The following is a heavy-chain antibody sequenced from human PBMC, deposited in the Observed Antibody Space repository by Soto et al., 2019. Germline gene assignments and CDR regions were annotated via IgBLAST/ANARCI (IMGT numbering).Heavy chain of an antibody. CDR3: AKERGRGEGVLLWFGETAWDAFDI. V-gene: IGHV3-23*01. CDR2: ISGSGGST. Sequence: PGGSLRLSCAASGFTFSSYAMSWVRQAPGKGLEWVSAISGSGGSTYYADSVKGRFTISRDNSKNTLYLQMNSLRAEDTAVYYCAKERGRGEGVLLWFGETAWDAFDIWGQGTMVTVSS. CDR1: GFTFSSYA. D-gene: IGHD3-10*01. J-gene: IGHJ3*02.